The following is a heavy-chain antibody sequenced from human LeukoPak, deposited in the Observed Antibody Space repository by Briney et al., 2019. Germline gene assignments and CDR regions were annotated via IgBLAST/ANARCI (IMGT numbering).Heavy chain of an antibody. D-gene: IGHD6-19*01. CDR2: ISHSGST. Sequence: PSETLSLTCAVSGSSISNSNWWSWVRQPPGKGLEWIGEISHSGSTKYNPSLKSRVIISVDKSKNHFSLNLSSVTAADTAVYYCASSSGWYRVDYWGQGTLVTVSS. CDR3: ASSSGWYRVDY. V-gene: IGHV4-4*02. CDR1: GSSISNSNW. J-gene: IGHJ4*02.